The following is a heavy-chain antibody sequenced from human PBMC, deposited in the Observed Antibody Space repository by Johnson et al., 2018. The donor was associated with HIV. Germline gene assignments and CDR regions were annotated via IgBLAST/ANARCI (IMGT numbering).Heavy chain of an antibody. CDR2: ISYDGTTK. CDR1: EITFSNYA. D-gene: IGHD1-26*01. J-gene: IGHJ3*02. CDR3: ARRDSGSLSFDM. V-gene: IGHV3-30*14. Sequence: VQLVESGGGVVQPGKSLRIYFAVSEITFSNYAMHWVRLAPGKGLRWVAVISYDGTTKYYAESVKGRFTISRDNSKNTLYLQMNSLRAEDTAILYCARRDSGSLSFDMWGQGTMVTVSS.